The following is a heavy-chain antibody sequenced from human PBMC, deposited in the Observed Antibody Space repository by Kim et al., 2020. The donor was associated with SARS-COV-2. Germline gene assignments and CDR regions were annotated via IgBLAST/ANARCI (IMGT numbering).Heavy chain of an antibody. CDR1: GFTFSSYG. CDR2: ISYDGSNK. Sequence: GGSLRLSCAASGFTFSSYGMHWVRQAPGKGLEWVAVISYDGSNKYYADSVKGRFTISRDNSKNTLYLQMNSLRAEDTAVYYCAKDLHRGSYYYGMDVWGQGTTVTVSS. V-gene: IGHV3-30*18. D-gene: IGHD3-16*01. J-gene: IGHJ6*02. CDR3: AKDLHRGSYYYGMDV.